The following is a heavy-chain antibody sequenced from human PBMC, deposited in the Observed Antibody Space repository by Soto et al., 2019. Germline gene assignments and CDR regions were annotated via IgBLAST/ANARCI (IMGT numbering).Heavy chain of an antibody. CDR1: CYSISSGYY. V-gene: IGHV4-38-2*02. Sequence: PSETLSLTCAVSCYSISSGYYWGWIRQPPGKGLEWIGSIYHSGSTYYNPSLKSRVTISVDTSKNQFSLKLSSVTAADTAVYYCARESYGSGSYYTSLYYYYYGMDVWGQGTTVTVSS. CDR2: IYHSGST. CDR3: ARESYGSGSYYTSLYYYYYGMDV. D-gene: IGHD3-10*01. J-gene: IGHJ6*02.